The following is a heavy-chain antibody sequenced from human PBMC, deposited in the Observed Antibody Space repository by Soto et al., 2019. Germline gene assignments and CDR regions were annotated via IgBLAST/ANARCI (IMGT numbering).Heavy chain of an antibody. D-gene: IGHD3-10*01. CDR2: ITAGGSTK. V-gene: IGHV3-23*01. J-gene: IGHJ4*02. Sequence: EVQLLESGGGLVQPEGSLRLSCAASGFTFSNYAMSWVRQAPGKGLERVSSITAGGSTKYYADAVKGRFTISRDNSKNTLYLQMNSLRAEDTALYYCAKSSAPKSIYLPADYWGQGTLVTVSS. CDR1: GFTFSNYA. CDR3: AKSSAPKSIYLPADY.